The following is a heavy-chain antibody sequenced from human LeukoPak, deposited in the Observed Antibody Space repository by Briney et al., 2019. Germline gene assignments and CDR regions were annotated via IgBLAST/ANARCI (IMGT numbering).Heavy chain of an antibody. D-gene: IGHD3-10*01. CDR3: ARVEEGYGSGRRENYYYYYMDV. CDR1: GGSISSYY. CDR2: IHYTGST. Sequence: SETLSLTCTVSGGSISSYYWSWIRQPPRKGLEWIGYIHYTGSTNYNPSLKSRVTISVDTSKNQFSLKLSSVTAADTAVYYCARVEEGYGSGRRENYYYYYMDVWGKGATVTISS. V-gene: IGHV4-59*01. J-gene: IGHJ6*03.